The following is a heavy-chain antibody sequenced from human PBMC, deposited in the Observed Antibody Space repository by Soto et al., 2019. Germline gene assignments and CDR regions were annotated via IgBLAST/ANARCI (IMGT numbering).Heavy chain of an antibody. CDR1: GGTFRSYV. V-gene: IGHV1-69*12. D-gene: IGHD1-1*01. CDR2: IIPMYGTT. Sequence: QVQLVQSVAEVKKPGSSVKVSCKASGGTFRSYVTSWVRQAPGQGLEWLGGIIPMYGTTYYAQTFQGRVTISADESTSTAFLELSSLRSEDTAVYYCARIGTLDWIDDYWGQGPLVTVAS. J-gene: IGHJ4*02. CDR3: ARIGTLDWIDDY.